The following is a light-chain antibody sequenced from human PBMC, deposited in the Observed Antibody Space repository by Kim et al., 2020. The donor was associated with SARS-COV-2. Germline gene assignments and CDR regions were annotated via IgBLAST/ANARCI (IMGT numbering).Light chain of an antibody. CDR1: HNINSY. CDR3: QQRSDWPIT. V-gene: IGKV3-11*01. J-gene: IGKJ5*01. Sequence: SYPGERTTLSCRASHNINSYLAWYQQKPGQAPRLLIYDASNGATGTPARFSGSGSGTDFTPTSSSLEPEDVAVYYCQQRSDWPITFGQGTRLEIK. CDR2: DAS.